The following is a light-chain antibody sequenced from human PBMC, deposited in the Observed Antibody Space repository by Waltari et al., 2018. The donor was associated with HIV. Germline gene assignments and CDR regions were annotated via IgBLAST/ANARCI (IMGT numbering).Light chain of an antibody. CDR2: RNY. V-gene: IGLV1-47*01. Sequence: QSVLTQPPSASGTPGQRVTISCSGSSSNFGSKYVYCYQQPPGTAPKLLIYRNYQRPSGVPDRFSGSKSGTSASLAISGLRSEDEADYYCAAWDDSLSGRGVFGGGTKLTVL. CDR3: AAWDDSLSGRGV. J-gene: IGLJ2*01. CDR1: SSNFGSKY.